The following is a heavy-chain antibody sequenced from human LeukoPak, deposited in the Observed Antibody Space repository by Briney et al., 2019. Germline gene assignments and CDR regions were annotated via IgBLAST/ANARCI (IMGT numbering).Heavy chain of an antibody. CDR2: INTDGSST. CDR1: GFTFSSYW. V-gene: IGHV3-74*01. J-gene: IGHJ4*02. D-gene: IGHD3-9*01. Sequence: QPGGSLRLSCAASGFTFSSYWMHWVRQAPGKGLVWVSRINTDGSSTSYADSVKGRFTISRDNAKNTLYLQMNSLRAEDTAVYYCAKDPYRGYFDVGYWGQGTLVTVSS. CDR3: AKDPYRGYFDVGY.